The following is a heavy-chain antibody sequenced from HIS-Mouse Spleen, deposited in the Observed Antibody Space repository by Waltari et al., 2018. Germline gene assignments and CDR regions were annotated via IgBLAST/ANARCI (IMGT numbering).Heavy chain of an antibody. CDR3: AKDIGQEPSSWGSFDY. J-gene: IGHJ4*02. V-gene: IGHV3-9*01. Sequence: EVQLVESGGGLVQPGRSLRLSCAASGFTFDDYAMHWVRQAPGKGLEWVSGISWNSGSIGYADSVKGRFTISRDNAKNSLYLQMNSLRAEDTALYYCAKDIGQEPSSWGSFDYWGQGTLVTVSS. D-gene: IGHD2-2*01. CDR2: ISWNSGSI. CDR1: GFTFDDYA.